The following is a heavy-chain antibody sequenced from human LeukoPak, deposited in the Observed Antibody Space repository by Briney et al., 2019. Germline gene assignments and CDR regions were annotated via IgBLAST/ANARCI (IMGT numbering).Heavy chain of an antibody. CDR1: GYTFTGYY. CDR2: INSNSGGT. CDR3: ARDSGYDSYGMDV. V-gene: IGHV1-2*02. D-gene: IGHD5-12*01. Sequence: GAAVKVSYKASGYTFTGYYMHWVRQAPGQGLEWMGWINSNSGGTNYAQKFQGRVTMTRDTSISTAYMELSRLRSDDTAVYYCARDSGYDSYGMDVWGQGTTVTV. J-gene: IGHJ6*02.